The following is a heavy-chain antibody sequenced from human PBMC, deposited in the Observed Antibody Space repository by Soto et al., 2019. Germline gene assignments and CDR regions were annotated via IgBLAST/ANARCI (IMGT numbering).Heavy chain of an antibody. Sequence: PSETLSLTCAVYGGSFSGYYWSWIRQPPGKGLEWIGEINHSGSTNYNPSLKSRVTISVDTSKNQFSLKLSSVTAADTAVYYCARLDVDSSGYYYFDYWGQGTRGTVSS. J-gene: IGHJ4*02. CDR2: INHSGST. CDR1: GGSFSGYY. D-gene: IGHD3-22*01. CDR3: ARLDVDSSGYYYFDY. V-gene: IGHV4-34*01.